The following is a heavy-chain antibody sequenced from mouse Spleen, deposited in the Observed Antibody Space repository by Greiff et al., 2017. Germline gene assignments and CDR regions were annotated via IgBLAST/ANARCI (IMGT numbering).Heavy chain of an antibody. Sequence: EVQGVESGGGLVKPGGSLKLSCAASGFTFSSYAMSWVRQTPEKRLEWVATISDGGSYTYYPDNVKGRFTISRDNAKNNLYLQMSHLKSEDTAMYYCAREGYYGSSPFAYWGQGTLVTVSA. CDR3: AREGYYGSSPFAY. V-gene: IGHV5-4*01. D-gene: IGHD1-1*01. CDR1: GFTFSSYA. J-gene: IGHJ3*01. CDR2: ISDGGSYT.